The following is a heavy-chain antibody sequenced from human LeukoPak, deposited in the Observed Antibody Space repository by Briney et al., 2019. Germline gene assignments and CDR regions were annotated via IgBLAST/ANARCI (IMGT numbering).Heavy chain of an antibody. Sequence: SETLSLTCTVSGGSISIYYWSWLRQPPGRGLESIGYINYRGSTNYNPSLKSQAPISVDTSKNQFSLKLSSVAASDTAVYYCARDTTVRCSSTSCYKGGDAFDIWGQGTMVTVSS. V-gene: IGHV4-59*01. D-gene: IGHD2-2*01. CDR3: ARDTTVRCSSTSCYKGGDAFDI. CDR1: GGSISIYY. J-gene: IGHJ3*02. CDR2: INYRGST.